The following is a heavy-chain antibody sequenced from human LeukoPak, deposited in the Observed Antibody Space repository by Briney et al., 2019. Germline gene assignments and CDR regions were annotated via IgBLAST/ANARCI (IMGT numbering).Heavy chain of an antibody. Sequence: GGSLRLSCATSGFTFSNYGMHWVRRAPGKGLEWVAVIAYDGSSQYYVDSVKGRFIISRDNSKNTLYLQMNSLRGEDAAMYYCAKEGTSHSSTWYDSWGQGTLVTVSS. CDR1: GFTFSNYG. CDR2: IAYDGSSQ. V-gene: IGHV3-30*18. CDR3: AKEGTSHSSTWYDS. J-gene: IGHJ5*01. D-gene: IGHD6-19*01.